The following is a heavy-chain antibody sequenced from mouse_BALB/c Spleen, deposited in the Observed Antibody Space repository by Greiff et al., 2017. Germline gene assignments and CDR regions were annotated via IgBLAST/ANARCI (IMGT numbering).Heavy chain of an antibody. CDR2: ISSGGST. V-gene: IGHV5-6-5*01. J-gene: IGHJ3*01. CDR3: ARGDYYGSSYDFAY. Sequence: EVKLMESGGGLVKPGGSLKLSCAASGFTFSSYAMSWVRQTPEKRLEWVASISSGGSTYYPDSVKGRFTISRDNARNILYLQMSSLRSEDTAMYYCARGDYYGSSYDFAYWGQGTLVTVSA. D-gene: IGHD1-1*01. CDR1: GFTFSSYA.